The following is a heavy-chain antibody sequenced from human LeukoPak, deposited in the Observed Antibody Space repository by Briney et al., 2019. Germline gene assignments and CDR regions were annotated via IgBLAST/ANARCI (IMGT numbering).Heavy chain of an antibody. Sequence: PGGSLRLSCAASGFSFSTYWMHWVRQAPGEGLVWVSRINGDGSTTNYADSVKGRFTISRDNDKNTLYLQMNSLRAEDTAVYYCTRRVDATRWYDPWGQGTLVTVSS. CDR2: INGDGSTT. D-gene: IGHD2-15*01. CDR3: TRRVDATRWYDP. J-gene: IGHJ5*02. CDR1: GFSFSTYW. V-gene: IGHV3-74*01.